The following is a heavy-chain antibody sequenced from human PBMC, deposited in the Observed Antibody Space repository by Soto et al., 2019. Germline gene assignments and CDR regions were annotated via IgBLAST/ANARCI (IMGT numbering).Heavy chain of an antibody. CDR3: ARDRTYYDILTGYAPPGYYYMDV. CDR1: GFTFSSYS. CDR2: ISSSSSYI. J-gene: IGHJ6*03. Sequence: GGSLRLSCAASGFTFSSYSMNWVRQAPGKGLEWVSSISSSSSYIYYADSVKGRFTISRDNAKNSLYLQMNSLRAEDTAVYYCARDRTYYDILTGYAPPGYYYMDVWGKGTTVTVSS. D-gene: IGHD3-9*01. V-gene: IGHV3-21*01.